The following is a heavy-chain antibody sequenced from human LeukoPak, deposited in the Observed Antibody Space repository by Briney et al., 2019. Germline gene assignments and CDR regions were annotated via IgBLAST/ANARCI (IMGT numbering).Heavy chain of an antibody. Sequence: PGGSLRLSCAAFGFILDDYGMSWVRQAPGKGLEWVSGINWNGGSTGYADSVKGRFTISRDNSKNTLFLQMNSLRAEDTAVYYCAKDQSGSWTMDVWGKGTTVTISS. CDR3: AKDQSGSWTMDV. CDR1: GFILDDYG. CDR2: INWNGGST. D-gene: IGHD1-26*01. J-gene: IGHJ6*03. V-gene: IGHV3-20*04.